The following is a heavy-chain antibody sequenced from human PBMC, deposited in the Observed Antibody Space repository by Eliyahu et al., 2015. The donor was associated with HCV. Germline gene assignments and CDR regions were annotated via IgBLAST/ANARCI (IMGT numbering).Heavy chain of an antibody. Sequence: EVQLVESGGGLVKPGGSLRLSCAASGFTFSNAWMNWVRQAPGKGLEWVGRIKSKTDGGTTDYAAPVKGRFTISRDDSKNTLYLQMNSLKTEDTAVYYCTAVYYYDSSGYWDWGQGTLVTVSS. CDR2: IKSKTDGGTT. V-gene: IGHV3-15*07. D-gene: IGHD3-22*01. J-gene: IGHJ4*02. CDR3: TAVYYYDSSGYWD. CDR1: GFTFSNAW.